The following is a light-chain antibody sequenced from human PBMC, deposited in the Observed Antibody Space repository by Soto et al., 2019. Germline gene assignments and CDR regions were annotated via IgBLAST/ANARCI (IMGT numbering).Light chain of an antibody. CDR3: SSYAGTYTYV. J-gene: IGLJ1*01. Sequence: QSVLTQPRSVSGSPGQSVTISCTGTSSDVGGYNYVSWYQHHPGKAPKLMIYDVSKRPSGVPDRFSGSKSGNTASLTISGLQAEDEADYYCSSYAGTYTYVFGTGTKLTVL. CDR1: SSDVGGYNY. V-gene: IGLV2-11*01. CDR2: DVS.